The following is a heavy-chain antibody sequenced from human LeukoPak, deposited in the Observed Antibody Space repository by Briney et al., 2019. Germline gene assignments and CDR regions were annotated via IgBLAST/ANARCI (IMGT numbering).Heavy chain of an antibody. Sequence: GGSLRLSCAASGLTVSSNYMTWVRQAPGKGLEWVSVIYTSGNTFYPDSVKGRFTISRDNSKNTVHLQMNGLRAEDTAVYYCARGPIGREDYSRGAFDIWGQGTVVTVSS. V-gene: IGHV3-66*01. CDR2: IYTSGNT. CDR3: ARGPIGREDYSRGAFDI. D-gene: IGHD5-24*01. J-gene: IGHJ3*02. CDR1: GLTVSSNY.